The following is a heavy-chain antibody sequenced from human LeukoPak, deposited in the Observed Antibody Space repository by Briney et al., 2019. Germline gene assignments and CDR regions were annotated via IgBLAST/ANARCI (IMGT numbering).Heavy chain of an antibody. V-gene: IGHV1-3*01. Sequence: ASVKVSCKASGYTFTSYAMHWVREAPGQRLEWMGWINAGNGNTKYSQKFQGRVTITRDTSASTAYMELSRLRSEDTAVYYCARYSSSWSPYFDYWGQGTLVTVSS. D-gene: IGHD6-13*01. J-gene: IGHJ4*02. CDR2: INAGNGNT. CDR1: GYTFTSYA. CDR3: ARYSSSWSPYFDY.